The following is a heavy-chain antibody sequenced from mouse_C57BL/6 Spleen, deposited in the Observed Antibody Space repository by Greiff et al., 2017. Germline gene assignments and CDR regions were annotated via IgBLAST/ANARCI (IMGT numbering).Heavy chain of an antibody. CDR3: ARVIREYWYFDV. CDR2: INPNSGST. V-gene: IGHV1-64*01. Sequence: QVQLQQPGAELVKPGASVKLSCKASGYTFTSYWLHWVKQRPGQGLEWIGMINPNSGSTNYNEKFKSKATLTVDKSSSTAYMQLSSLTSEDSAVYYCARVIREYWYFDVWGTGTTGTVSS. D-gene: IGHD2-1*01. CDR1: GYTFTSYW. J-gene: IGHJ1*03.